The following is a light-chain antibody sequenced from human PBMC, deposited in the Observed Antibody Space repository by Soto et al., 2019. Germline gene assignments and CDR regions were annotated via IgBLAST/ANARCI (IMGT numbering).Light chain of an antibody. CDR1: QSISSW. Sequence: TQSPATLSLSPGERVTLSCRASQSISSWLAWYQQKPGKAPKLLIYKASTLKSGVPSRFSGSGSGTEFTLTISSLQPDDFATYYCQHYNSYSEAFGQGTKVDIK. CDR3: QHYNSYSEA. J-gene: IGKJ1*01. CDR2: KAS. V-gene: IGKV1-5*03.